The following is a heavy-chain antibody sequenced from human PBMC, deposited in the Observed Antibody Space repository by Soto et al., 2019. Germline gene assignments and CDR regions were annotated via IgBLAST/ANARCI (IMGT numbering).Heavy chain of an antibody. V-gene: IGHV3-23*01. D-gene: IGHD6-19*01. CDR3: AKGVPGIAVAGTGYFQH. J-gene: IGHJ1*01. Sequence: GGSLRLSGAVSGFTFSSYAMSWVRQAPGKGLEWASGISGSGDSTYYADSVKGRFTISRDNYKNTRYLQMNSLRAEDTAVYYCAKGVPGIAVAGTGYFQHWGQGTLVTVSS. CDR2: ISGSGDST. CDR1: GFTFSSYA.